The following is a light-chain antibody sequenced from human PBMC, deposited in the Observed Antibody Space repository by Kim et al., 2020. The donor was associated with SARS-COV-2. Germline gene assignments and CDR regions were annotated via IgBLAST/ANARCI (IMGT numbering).Light chain of an antibody. V-gene: IGKV3-11*01. CDR1: QSVSSY. Sequence: LSPGARASHSCRSRQSVSSYVAGYQQKPGQAPRLLIYDASRRVSGIPARFRGSRSGTDFTLTISSLEPDDFALYCCHQRSNWPNSFGQGTKLEIK. J-gene: IGKJ2*03. CDR2: DAS. CDR3: HQRSNWPNS.